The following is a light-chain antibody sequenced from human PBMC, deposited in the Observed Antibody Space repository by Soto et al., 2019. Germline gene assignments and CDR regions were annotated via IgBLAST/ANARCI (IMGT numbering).Light chain of an antibody. CDR1: HSVLYSSNNKNY. CDR3: QQYNNWPPVT. V-gene: IGKV4-1*01. J-gene: IGKJ5*01. CDR2: GAS. Sequence: DIVMTQSPDSLAVSLGERATINCKSSHSVLYSSNNKNYLAWYQQKPGQVPRLLISGASTLHSGVPSRFSGSGSGTEFTLTISSLQSEDFGVYYCQQYNNWPPVTFGQGTRLEIK.